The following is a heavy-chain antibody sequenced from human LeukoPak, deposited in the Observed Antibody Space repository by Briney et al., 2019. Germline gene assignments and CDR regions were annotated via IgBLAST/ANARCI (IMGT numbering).Heavy chain of an antibody. J-gene: IGHJ4*02. Sequence: AGGSLRLSCAASGFTFSSYAMSWVRQAPGKGLEWVSVISGSGGSTDYADSVKGRFTISRDNAKNSLHLQMNSLRAEDTALYYCAKGLGGYNGFDYWGQGTLVTVSS. CDR1: GFTFSSYA. D-gene: IGHD5-24*01. CDR2: ISGSGGST. V-gene: IGHV3-23*01. CDR3: AKGLGGYNGFDY.